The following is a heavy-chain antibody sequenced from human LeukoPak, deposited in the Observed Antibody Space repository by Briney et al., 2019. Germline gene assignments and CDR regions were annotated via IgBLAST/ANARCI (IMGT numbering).Heavy chain of an antibody. Sequence: GGSLRLSCAASGFTVSSNYMNWVRQAPGKGLEWVSVLYSAGNTFYAGSVKGRFTISRDNSKNTLYLQMNSLRPEDTAVYYCARAREYLAIDYWGQGTLVTVSS. CDR2: LYSAGNT. D-gene: IGHD2/OR15-2a*01. V-gene: IGHV3-66*02. J-gene: IGHJ4*02. CDR1: GFTVSSNY. CDR3: ARAREYLAIDY.